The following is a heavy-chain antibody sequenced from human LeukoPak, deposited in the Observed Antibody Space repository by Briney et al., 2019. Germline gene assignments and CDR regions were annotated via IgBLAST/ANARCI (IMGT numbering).Heavy chain of an antibody. CDR3: ASCLGGSCRINAFDI. J-gene: IGHJ3*02. Sequence: ASVKVSCKASGGTFSGYAISWVRQAPGQGLEWMGGIIPIFGTANYAQKFQGRVTITTDESTSTAYMELSSLRSEDTAVYYCASCLGGSCRINAFDIWGQGTLVTVSS. V-gene: IGHV1-69*05. D-gene: IGHD2-15*01. CDR1: GGTFSGYA. CDR2: IIPIFGTA.